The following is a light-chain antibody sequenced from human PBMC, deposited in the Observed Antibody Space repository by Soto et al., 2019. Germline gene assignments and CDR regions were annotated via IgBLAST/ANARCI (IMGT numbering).Light chain of an antibody. J-gene: IGKJ4*01. CDR3: MQALQPPGT. Sequence: DIVMTQSPLSLPVTPGEPASISCRSSQSLLHSNGYDYLDWYLQKPGQSPQLLIYLGSNRASGLPDRFSGSGSGTDFTLKISRVEAEDVGVYYCMQALQPPGTFGGGTKVEIK. CDR2: LGS. V-gene: IGKV2-28*01. CDR1: QSLLHSNGYDY.